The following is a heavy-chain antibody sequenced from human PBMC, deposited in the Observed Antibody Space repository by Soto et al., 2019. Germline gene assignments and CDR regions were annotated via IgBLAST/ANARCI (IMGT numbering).Heavy chain of an antibody. V-gene: IGHV4-31*01. CDR2: IYYRGST. Sequence: QVQLQESGPGLVKPSQTLSLTCTVSGGSISSGGYYWSWIRQHPGKGLEWIGYIYYRGSTYYNPSLKILVTMSVDTAKHQFSLKLCSVTAADTAVYYCARVFSDSRSFFDPWGQGTLVTVSS. J-gene: IGHJ5*02. D-gene: IGHD6-13*01. CDR1: GGSISSGGYY. CDR3: ARVFSDSRSFFDP.